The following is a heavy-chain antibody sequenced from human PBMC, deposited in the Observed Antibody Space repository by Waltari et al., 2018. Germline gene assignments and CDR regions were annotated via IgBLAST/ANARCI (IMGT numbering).Heavy chain of an antibody. J-gene: IGHJ4*02. CDR1: GFTFNHYY. V-gene: IGHV3-7*04. Sequence: EVQLVESGGGLVQPGGSLRLFCAASGFTFNHYYMGWAGQAPGKGVEWVANIKQEETDKNYLESVKGRFTISRDNTKNSLFLQMNSLRVEDTAVYYCAGAGLDWWGQGTLVTVSS. CDR3: AGAGLDW. CDR2: IKQEETDK.